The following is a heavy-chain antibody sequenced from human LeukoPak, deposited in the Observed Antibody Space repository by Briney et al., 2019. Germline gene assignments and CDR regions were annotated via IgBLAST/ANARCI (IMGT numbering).Heavy chain of an antibody. CDR1: GFTFSSYE. Sequence: GGSLRLSCAASGFTFSSYEMNWVRQAPGKGLEWVSYISSSGSTIYYADSVKGRFTISRDNAKNSLYLQMNSLRAEDTAVYYCARDLHPTGRDYYYYGMDVWGQGTTVTVSS. CDR3: ARDLHPTGRDYYYYGMDV. CDR2: ISSSGSTI. J-gene: IGHJ6*02. V-gene: IGHV3-48*03.